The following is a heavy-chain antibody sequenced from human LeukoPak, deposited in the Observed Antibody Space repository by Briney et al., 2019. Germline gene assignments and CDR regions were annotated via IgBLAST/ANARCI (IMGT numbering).Heavy chain of an antibody. CDR1: GFTFRTYW. J-gene: IGHJ4*02. CDR2: ISPDGRTA. CDR3: ARGTSDWHGTDY. V-gene: IGHV3-74*01. Sequence: PGGSLRLSCAASGFTFRTYWMHWVRQGPGKGLVWLSQISPDGRTATYADSVKGRITISRDNAKNTLYLQINSLTDEDAAVYFCARGTSDWHGTDYWGRGTLVTVSS. D-gene: IGHD6-19*01.